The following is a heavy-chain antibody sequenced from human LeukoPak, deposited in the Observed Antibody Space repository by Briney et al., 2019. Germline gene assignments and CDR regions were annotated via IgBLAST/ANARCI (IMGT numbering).Heavy chain of an antibody. D-gene: IGHD3-10*01. J-gene: IGHJ6*04. V-gene: IGHV4-39*07. Sequence: SETLSLTCTVSGGSISSSSYYWGWIRQPPGKGLEWIGSIHYSGSTNYNPSLKSRVTISVDTSKNQFSLKLSSVTAADTAVYYCAKGTNTMVRQMDVWGKGTTVTISS. CDR2: IHYSGST. CDR1: GGSISSSSYY. CDR3: AKGTNTMVRQMDV.